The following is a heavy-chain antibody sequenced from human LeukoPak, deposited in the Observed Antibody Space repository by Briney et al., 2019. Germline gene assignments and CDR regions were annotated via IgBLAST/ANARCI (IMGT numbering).Heavy chain of an antibody. J-gene: IGHJ2*01. CDR1: GFPIDEYA. CDR3: TRDRRDGYNDGYSDR. D-gene: IGHD5-24*01. CDR2: IRSKSYRETT. Sequence: GGSLTLPCTASGFPIDEYAMTWVRQAPGRGLEWLGFIRSKSYRETTQYAASVRGRFTISRDDSKSVTYLQMDSLKIDDTALYFCTRDRRDGYNDGYSDRWGRGTLVRVSS. V-gene: IGHV3-49*04.